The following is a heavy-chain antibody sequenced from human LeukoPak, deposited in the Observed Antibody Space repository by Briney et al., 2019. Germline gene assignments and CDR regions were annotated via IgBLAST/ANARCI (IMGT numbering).Heavy chain of an antibody. CDR2: ISSSSSYI. Sequence: GGSLRLSCAASGFTFSSYSMNWVRQAPGKGLEWVSSISSSSSYIFYADSVKGRFTISRDNAKNSLYLQMNSLRAEDTAVYYCARDLAFSATITSGQFDYWGQGTLVTVSS. D-gene: IGHD5-12*01. J-gene: IGHJ4*02. CDR1: GFTFSSYS. V-gene: IGHV3-21*01. CDR3: ARDLAFSATITSGQFDY.